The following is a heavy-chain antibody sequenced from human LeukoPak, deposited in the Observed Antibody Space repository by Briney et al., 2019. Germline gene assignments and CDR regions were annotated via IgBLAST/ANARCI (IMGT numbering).Heavy chain of an antibody. CDR2: IYHSGST. D-gene: IGHD3-3*01. Sequence: SQTLSLTCAVSGGSISSGGYSWSWIRQPPGKGLEWIGYIYHSGSTYYNPSLKSRVTISVDRSKNQFSLKLSSVTAADTAVYYCASYDFWSGYLEYWSQGTLVTVSS. CDR1: GGSISSGGYS. J-gene: IGHJ4*02. V-gene: IGHV4-30-2*01. CDR3: ASYDFWSGYLEY.